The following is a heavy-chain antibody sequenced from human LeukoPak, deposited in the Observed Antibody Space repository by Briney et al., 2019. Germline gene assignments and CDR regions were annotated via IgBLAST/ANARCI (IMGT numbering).Heavy chain of an antibody. V-gene: IGHV1-8*01. CDR1: GYTFTSYD. CDR3: ARGGPGAYSSSSDFDY. D-gene: IGHD6-6*01. J-gene: IGHJ4*02. CDR2: MNPNSGNT. Sequence: ASVKASCKASGYTFTSYDINWVRQATGQGLEWMGWMNPNSGNTGYAQKFQGRVTMTRNTSISTAYMELSSLRSEDTAVYYCARGGPGAYSSSSDFDYWGQGTLVTVSS.